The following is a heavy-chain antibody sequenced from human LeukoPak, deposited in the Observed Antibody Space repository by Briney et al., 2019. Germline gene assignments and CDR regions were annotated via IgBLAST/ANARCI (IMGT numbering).Heavy chain of an antibody. CDR1: GGSITGYY. V-gene: IGHV4-4*07. CDR2: IYTSGST. Sequence: SETLSLTCAVSGGSITGYYWNWIRQPAGKGLEWIGRIYTSGSTNYNPSLKSRVTMSVDTSKNQLSLKLSSVTAADTAAYYCARGAPWSGYSLSFDYWGQGTLVTVSS. J-gene: IGHJ4*02. CDR3: ARGAPWSGYSLSFDY. D-gene: IGHD3-3*01.